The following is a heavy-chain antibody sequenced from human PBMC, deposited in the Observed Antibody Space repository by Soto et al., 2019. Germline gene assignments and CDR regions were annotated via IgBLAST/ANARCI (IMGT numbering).Heavy chain of an antibody. D-gene: IGHD2-21*02. Sequence: EVQLLESGGGLVQPGGSLRLSCAASGFTFSSDAMSWVRQAPGKGLEWVSAISGSGGSTYYADSVKARFTISRDNSKNTLNLQRNSLRADDTAVYLCAKGVWAQDCGGYCYYRYWGRGTLVVVSS. CDR1: GFTFSSDA. J-gene: IGHJ4*02. CDR3: AKGVWAQDCGGYCYYRY. CDR2: ISGSGGST. V-gene: IGHV3-23*01.